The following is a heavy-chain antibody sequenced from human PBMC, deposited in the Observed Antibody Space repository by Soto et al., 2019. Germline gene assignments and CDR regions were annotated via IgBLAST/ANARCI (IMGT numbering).Heavy chain of an antibody. V-gene: IGHV3-23*01. Sequence: EVQLLESGGNLVQPGGSLRLSCGASGFTFSNFAMSWVRQAPGRGLEWVSGLSDSGTSTYYADSVRGRFSISRDNSNNTLYLEMKSLRVEDTAVYYCAKVRFGRGILSNTMDVW. CDR1: GFTFSNFA. J-gene: IGHJ6*03. D-gene: IGHD3-16*01. CDR2: LSDSGTST. CDR3: AKVRFGRGILSNTMDV.